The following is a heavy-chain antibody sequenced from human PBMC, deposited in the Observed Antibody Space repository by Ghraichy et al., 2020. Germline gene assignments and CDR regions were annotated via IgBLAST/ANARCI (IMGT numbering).Heavy chain of an antibody. CDR2: ISGYNGNT. Sequence: ASVKVSCKASGYTFTMHGITWVRQAPGQGLAWVGWISGYNGNTHYAQSLQGRVTMTTDTSTSTVYMDLRSLRPDDTAVYYCARVVYYESSGFYSDWGQGTLVNVSS. V-gene: IGHV1-18*04. J-gene: IGHJ4*02. CDR3: ARVVYYESSGFYSD. CDR1: GYTFTMHG. D-gene: IGHD3-22*01.